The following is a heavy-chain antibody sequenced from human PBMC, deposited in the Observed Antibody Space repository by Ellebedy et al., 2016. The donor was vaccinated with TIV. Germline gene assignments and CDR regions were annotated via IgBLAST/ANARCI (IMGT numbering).Heavy chain of an antibody. J-gene: IGHJ4*02. D-gene: IGHD2-2*01. CDR2: IIPIFGTA. V-gene: IGHV1-69*13. Sequence: SVKVSXXASGGTFSSYAISWVRQAPGQGLEWMGGIIPIFGTANYAQKFQGRVTITADESTSTAYMELSSLRSEDTAVYYCARDHYPHDIVVVPAAEYYFDYWGQGTLVTVSS. CDR3: ARDHYPHDIVVVPAAEYYFDY. CDR1: GGTFSSYA.